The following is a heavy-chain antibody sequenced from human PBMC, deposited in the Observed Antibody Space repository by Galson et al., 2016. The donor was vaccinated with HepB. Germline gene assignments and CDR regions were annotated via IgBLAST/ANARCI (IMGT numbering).Heavy chain of an antibody. CDR3: AGVTDSRTWYDDH. CDR1: GGSIRSSPYY. V-gene: IGHV4-39*07. Sequence: SETLSLTCTVSGGSIRSSPYYWGWNRQSPGKGLEWIGSLYYTGSTYYNPSLKSRVTISVDTSKNQFSLKVNSVTAADTAVYFCAGVTDSRTWYDDHWGQGTLVTVSS. D-gene: IGHD6-13*01. J-gene: IGHJ5*02. CDR2: LYYTGST.